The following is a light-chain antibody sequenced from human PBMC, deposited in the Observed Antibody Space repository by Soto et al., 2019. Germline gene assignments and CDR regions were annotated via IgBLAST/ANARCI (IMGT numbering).Light chain of an antibody. Sequence: EIVLTQSPATLFLSPGERATLSCRASQSVSSYLAWYQQKPGQAPRLPIYDASNRATGIPARFSGSGSGTDFTLTISSLEPEDFAVYYCQQRSNQITFGQGTRLEIK. V-gene: IGKV3-11*01. CDR1: QSVSSY. CDR3: QQRSNQIT. J-gene: IGKJ5*01. CDR2: DAS.